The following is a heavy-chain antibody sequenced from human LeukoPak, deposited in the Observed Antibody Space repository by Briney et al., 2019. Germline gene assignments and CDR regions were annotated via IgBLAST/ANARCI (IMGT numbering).Heavy chain of an antibody. CDR2: IYHSGST. CDR1: GGSISSGGYY. D-gene: IGHD1-26*01. CDR3: ARVVGAPHYYYMDV. J-gene: IGHJ6*03. Sequence: SQTLSLTCTVSGGSISSGGYYWSWIRQPPGEGLEWIGYIYHSGSTYYNPSLKSRVTISVDRSKNQFSLKLSSVTAADTAVYYCARVVGAPHYYYMDVWGKGTTVTVSS. V-gene: IGHV4-30-2*01.